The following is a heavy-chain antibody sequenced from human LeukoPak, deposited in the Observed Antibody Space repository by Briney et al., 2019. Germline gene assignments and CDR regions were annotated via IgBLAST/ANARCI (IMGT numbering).Heavy chain of an antibody. Sequence: GGSLRLSCAASGFTFSGYWMSWLRQAPGKGLEWVANIKQDGGEKYYVDSVKGRFTISRDNAKNSLYLQMNSLRAEDTAVYYCARDRGFGQANVWGKGTTVTVSS. J-gene: IGHJ6*04. CDR2: IKQDGGEK. V-gene: IGHV3-7*01. CDR1: GFTFSGYW. D-gene: IGHD3-10*01. CDR3: ARDRGFGQANV.